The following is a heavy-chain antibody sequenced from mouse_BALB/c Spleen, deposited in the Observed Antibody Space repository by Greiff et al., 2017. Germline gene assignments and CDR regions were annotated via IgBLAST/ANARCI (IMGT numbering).Heavy chain of an antibody. Sequence: VQLQQSGAELVRSGASVKLSCTASGFNINDYYMHWVKQRPEQGLEWIGWIDPENGDTEYAPKFQGKATMTADTSSNTAYLQLSSLTSEDTAVYYCIPRDYYAMDYWGQGTSVTVSS. J-gene: IGHJ4*01. CDR2: IDPENGDT. CDR3: IPRDYYAMDY. V-gene: IGHV14-4*02. CDR1: GFNINDYY.